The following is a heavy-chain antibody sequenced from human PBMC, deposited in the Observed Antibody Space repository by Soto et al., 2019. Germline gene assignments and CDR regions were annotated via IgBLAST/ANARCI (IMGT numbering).Heavy chain of an antibody. J-gene: IGHJ6*01. CDR3: AGITMVRGAYYYYGMDV. CDR2: IYYSGSS. Sequence: SETLCVHCTVPGGSISSYYWSWIRQPPGKGLEWIGYIYYSGSSNYNRSLKSRVTISVDTSKNQFSLKLSSVTAADTAVYYCAGITMVRGAYYYYGMDVWGQGTTVTVSS. D-gene: IGHD3-10*01. V-gene: IGHV4-59*01. CDR1: GGSISSYY.